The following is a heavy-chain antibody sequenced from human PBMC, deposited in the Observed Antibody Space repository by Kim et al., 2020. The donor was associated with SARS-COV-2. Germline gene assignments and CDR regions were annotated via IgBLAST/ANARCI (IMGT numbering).Heavy chain of an antibody. V-gene: IGHV1-69*13. D-gene: IGHD3-10*01. CDR1: GGTFSSYA. Sequence: SVKVSCKASGGTFSSYAISWVRQAPGQGLEWMGGIIPIFGTANYAQKFQGRVTITADESTSTAYMELSSLRSEDTAVYYCARVWFGEPSADYYYGMDVWGQGTTVTVSS. J-gene: IGHJ6*02. CDR3: ARVWFGEPSADYYYGMDV. CDR2: IIPIFGTA.